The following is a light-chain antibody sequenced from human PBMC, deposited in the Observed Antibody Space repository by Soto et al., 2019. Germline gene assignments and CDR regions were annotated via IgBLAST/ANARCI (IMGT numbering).Light chain of an antibody. CDR1: RSDLGSNY. CDR3: AAWGASLSGPV. Sequence: QSDLTQAPSVSGTPGQRVTISCSGGRSDLGSNYVYWYQQFPGAAPKLLIYYNNQRPSGVPDRFSGSKSGTSASLAISGLRSEDEADYYCAAWGASLSGPVFGGGTQLTVL. CDR2: YNN. J-gene: IGLJ7*01. V-gene: IGLV1-47*02.